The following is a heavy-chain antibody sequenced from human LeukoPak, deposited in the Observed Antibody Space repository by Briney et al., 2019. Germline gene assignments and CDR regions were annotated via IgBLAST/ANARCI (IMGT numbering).Heavy chain of an antibody. D-gene: IGHD3-3*01. V-gene: IGHV4-39*07. Sequence: SETLSLTCTVPGGSISSSSYYWGWIRQPPGKGLEWIGSIYYSGSTYYNPSLKSRVTISVDTSKNQFSLKLSSVTAADTAVYYCARASTVNNFWSGSIMHYFDYWGQGTLVTVSS. CDR1: GGSISSSSYY. CDR2: IYYSGST. J-gene: IGHJ4*02. CDR3: ARASTVNNFWSGSIMHYFDY.